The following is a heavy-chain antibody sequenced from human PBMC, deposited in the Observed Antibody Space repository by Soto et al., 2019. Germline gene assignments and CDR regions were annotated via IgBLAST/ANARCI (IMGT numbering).Heavy chain of an antibody. CDR2: IHYSGRT. Sequence: QVQLKESGPGLAKPSETLSLTCTVSGGSLTGYFWSWIRQSPGGGLEWLGNIHYSGRTTYNPSLQRRVTISTDAPKNQFSLKLSSVTAAATAVYYCARGGGWLPQYWGQGTLVTVSS. CDR3: ARGGGWLPQY. CDR1: GGSLTGYF. V-gene: IGHV4-59*01. J-gene: IGHJ4*02. D-gene: IGHD5-12*01.